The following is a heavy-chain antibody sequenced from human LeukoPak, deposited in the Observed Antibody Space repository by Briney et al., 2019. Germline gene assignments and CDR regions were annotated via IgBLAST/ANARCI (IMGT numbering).Heavy chain of an antibody. CDR2: IYHSGST. J-gene: IGHJ6*03. CDR3: AAGVAVAAKTGYYYYYMDV. D-gene: IGHD6-19*01. Sequence: SETLSLTCAVSGGSISSSNWWSWVRQPPGKGLEWIGEIYHSGSTNYNPSLKSRVTISVDKSKNQFSLKLSSVTAADTAVYYCAAGVAVAAKTGYYYYYMDVWGKGTTVTISS. V-gene: IGHV4-4*02. CDR1: GGSISSSNW.